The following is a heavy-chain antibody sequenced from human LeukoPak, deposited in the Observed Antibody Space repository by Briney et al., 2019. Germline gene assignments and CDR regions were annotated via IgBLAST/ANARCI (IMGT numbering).Heavy chain of an antibody. Sequence: GGSLRLSCAASGFIPTSHGMSWVRQAPGKGLEWVANIKEDESEKYYVDSVKGRFTISRDNAKNSLYLQMNSLRAEDTAVYYCARGKDSYYYDSSGYLSYWGQGTLVTASS. V-gene: IGHV3-7*03. D-gene: IGHD3-22*01. CDR2: IKEDESEK. J-gene: IGHJ4*02. CDR3: ARGKDSYYYDSSGYLSY. CDR1: GFIPTSHG.